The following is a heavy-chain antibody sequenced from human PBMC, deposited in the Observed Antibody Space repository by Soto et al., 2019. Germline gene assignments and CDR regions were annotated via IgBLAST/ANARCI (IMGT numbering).Heavy chain of an antibody. Sequence: AGTLRLYCAASGVTFISYAMSWVRQAPGKGLEWVSAISGSGGSTYYADSVKGRFTISRDNSKNTLYLQMNSLRAEDTAVYDCAKDLIRGYSYGCIDYWGQGTRVTVS. D-gene: IGHD5-18*01. CDR3: AKDLIRGYSYGCIDY. J-gene: IGHJ4*02. CDR1: GVTFISYA. CDR2: ISGSGGST. V-gene: IGHV3-23*01.